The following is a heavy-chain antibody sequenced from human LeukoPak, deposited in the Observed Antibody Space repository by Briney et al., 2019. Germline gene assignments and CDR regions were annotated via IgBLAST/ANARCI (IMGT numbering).Heavy chain of an antibody. J-gene: IGHJ4*02. V-gene: IGHV3-21*01. Sequence: GGSLRLSCAASGFTFSSYIMNWVRQAPGKGLEWVSSISSSSTYIYYADSVKGRFTISRDNAKNSLYLQMNSLRAEDTAVYYYARLEAVYYYDSSGYYSYWGQGTLVTVSS. CDR3: ARLEAVYYYDSSGYYSY. CDR1: GFTFSSYI. CDR2: ISSSSTYI. D-gene: IGHD3-22*01.